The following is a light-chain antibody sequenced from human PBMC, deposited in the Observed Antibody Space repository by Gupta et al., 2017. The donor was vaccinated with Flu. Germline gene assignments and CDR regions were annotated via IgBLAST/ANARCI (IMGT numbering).Light chain of an antibody. V-gene: IGLV6-57*03. J-gene: IGLJ2*01. CDR2: EDN. CDR3: QSYDATYHV. CDR1: SGNIAGSY. Sequence: FILTQPHSVSESPGKTVTISCTRNSGNIAGSYVQWYQQRPGSAPTTVIYEDNQSPSGVPDRFPGSIDTSSDSASLTISGLVPEDEADYYCQSYDATYHVFGGGTKVTVL.